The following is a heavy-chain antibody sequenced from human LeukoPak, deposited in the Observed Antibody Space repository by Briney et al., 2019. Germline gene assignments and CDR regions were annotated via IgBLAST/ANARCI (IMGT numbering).Heavy chain of an antibody. Sequence: GGSLRLSCAASGFTFSSYSMNWVRQAPGKGLEWVSSISSSSSYIYYADSVKGRFTISRDNAKNSLYLQMNSLRAEDTAVYYCASAERGSLRYFDRLPSHDSGGLNYWGQGTLVTVSS. D-gene: IGHD3-9*01. CDR2: ISSSSSYI. V-gene: IGHV3-21*01. J-gene: IGHJ4*02. CDR3: ASAERGSLRYFDRLPSHDSGGLNY. CDR1: GFTFSSYS.